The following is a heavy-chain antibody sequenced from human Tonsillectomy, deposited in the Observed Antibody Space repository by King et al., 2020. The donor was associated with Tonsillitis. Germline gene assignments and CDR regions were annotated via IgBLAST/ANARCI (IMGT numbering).Heavy chain of an antibody. D-gene: IGHD6-13*01. J-gene: IGHJ2*01. CDR3: ARLSGYSSRWDWYFSL. V-gene: IGHV1-69*09. CDR2: IIPILDKA. CDR1: GGTFSNYA. Sequence: VQLVESGAEVKKPGSSVKVSCKASGGTFSNYAISWVRQATGQGLEWVGRIIPILDKAMYAQMFQGRVTIIADKSTSTAYMELSSLRSEDTAVYYCARLSGYSSRWDWYFSLWGRGTLVTVSS.